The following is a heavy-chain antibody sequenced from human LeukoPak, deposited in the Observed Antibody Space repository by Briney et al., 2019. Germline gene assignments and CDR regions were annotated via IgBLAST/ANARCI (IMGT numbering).Heavy chain of an antibody. V-gene: IGHV3-23*01. J-gene: IGHJ4*02. CDR2: ISGSGGST. Sequence: GGSLRLSCAASGFTFSSYAMSWVRQAPGKGLEWVSAISGSGGSTYYADSVKGRFTISRDNSKNTLYLQMNSLRAEDTAVYYCAKDDYYYDSSGYFDYWGQGTLVNVSS. D-gene: IGHD3-22*01. CDR1: GFTFSSYA. CDR3: AKDDYYYDSSGYFDY.